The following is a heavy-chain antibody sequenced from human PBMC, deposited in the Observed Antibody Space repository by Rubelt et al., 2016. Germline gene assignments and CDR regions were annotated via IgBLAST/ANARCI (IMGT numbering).Heavy chain of an antibody. CDR3: ARYVSSWPPKSFYGMDV. CDR2: INVDIGNT. CDR1: GYTFTSYG. D-gene: IGHD2-8*01. J-gene: IGHJ6*02. V-gene: IGHV1-18*01. Sequence: QVQLVQSGGEVKKPGASVKVSCKATGYTFTSYGISWVRQAPGQGLEWVGRINVDIGNTHYAHKFEVRVTLTTDTSTSTAYMGGRSLESDATAMYVCARYVSSWPPKSFYGMDVWRQGTTGTASS.